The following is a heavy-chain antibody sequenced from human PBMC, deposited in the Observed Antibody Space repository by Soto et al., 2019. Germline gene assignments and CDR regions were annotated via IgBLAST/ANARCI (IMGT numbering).Heavy chain of an antibody. J-gene: IGHJ4*02. CDR3: ARDCSGGSCYLDY. V-gene: IGHV1-69*04. CDR1: GGTFSSYT. Sequence: GASVKVSCKASGGTFSSYTISWVRQAPGQGLEWMGRIIPILGIANYAQKFQGRVTITADKSTSTAYMELSSLRAEDTAVYYCARDCSGGSCYLDYWGQGTLVTVSS. CDR2: IIPILGIA. D-gene: IGHD2-15*01.